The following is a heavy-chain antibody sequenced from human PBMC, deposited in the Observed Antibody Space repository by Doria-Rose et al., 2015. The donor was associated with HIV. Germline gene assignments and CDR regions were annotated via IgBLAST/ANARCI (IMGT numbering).Heavy chain of an antibody. V-gene: IGHV3-9*01. CDR3: AKAPIIGPKYYFYMDV. CDR1: GFSFESYA. J-gene: IGHJ6*03. Sequence: VQLVQSGGGLVQPGRSLRLSCVGSGFSFESYAMHWVRLAPGKGLEWVAGISWDSGAKGNADSVEGRFTISRDNAKKSVYLEMRSLRPEDTALYYCAKAPIIGPKYYFYMDVWGKGTSATVSS. CDR2: ISWDSGAK. D-gene: IGHD3-3*01.